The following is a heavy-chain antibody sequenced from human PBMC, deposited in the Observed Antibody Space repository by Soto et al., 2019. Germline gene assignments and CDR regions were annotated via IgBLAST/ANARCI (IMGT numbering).Heavy chain of an antibody. CDR1: GFTFNSYA. CDR2: ISGSGGST. J-gene: IGHJ3*02. CDR3: AKDLVYAIDIGSFDI. D-gene: IGHD2-8*01. V-gene: IGHV3-23*01. Sequence: EVQLLESGGGLVQPGGSLRLSCAAPGFTFNSYAMSWVRQAPGKGLEWVSAISGSGGSTYYADSVKGRFTISRDNSKNTLYLQMNSLRVEDTAVYYCAKDLVYAIDIGSFDIWGQGTMVTVSS.